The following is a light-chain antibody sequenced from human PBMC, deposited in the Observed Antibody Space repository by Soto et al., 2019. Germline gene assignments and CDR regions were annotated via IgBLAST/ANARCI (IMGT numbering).Light chain of an antibody. J-gene: IGLJ2*01. Sequence: QSALTQPASVSGSPGQSITISCTGTSSDVGGYNYVSWYQQHPGKAPKLMIYDVSNRPSWVSNRFSGSKSGNTASLTISGLQAEDEADYYCSSYTSSSTLVFGGGTKLTFL. CDR1: SSDVGGYNY. CDR2: DVS. V-gene: IGLV2-14*01. CDR3: SSYTSSSTLV.